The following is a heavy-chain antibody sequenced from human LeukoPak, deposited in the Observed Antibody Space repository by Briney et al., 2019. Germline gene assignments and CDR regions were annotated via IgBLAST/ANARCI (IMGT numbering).Heavy chain of an antibody. J-gene: IGHJ4*02. CDR2: ISSSGSTI. CDR3: ARVLHKRNYDSSDYYGS. CDR1: GFTFSDYY. V-gene: IGHV3-11*04. Sequence: GGSLRLSCAASGFTFSDYYMSWIRQAPGQGLEWVSYISSSGSTIYYADSVKGRFTISRDNAKNSLYLQLNSLRAEDTAVYYCARVLHKRNYDSSDYYGSWGQGTLVTVSS. D-gene: IGHD3-22*01.